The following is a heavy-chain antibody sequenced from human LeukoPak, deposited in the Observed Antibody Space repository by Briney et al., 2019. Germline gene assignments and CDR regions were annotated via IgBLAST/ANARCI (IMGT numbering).Heavy chain of an antibody. CDR2: IYYSGST. V-gene: IGHV4-30-4*01. Sequence: PSQTLSLTRTVSGGAISSGDYYWSWIRQPPGKGLEWIGYIYYSGSTYYNPSLKSRVTISVDTSKNQFSLKLNSMTAEDTAVYYCARDRHSSYIDYWGQGTLVTVSS. D-gene: IGHD1-26*01. CDR1: GGAISSGDYY. J-gene: IGHJ4*02. CDR3: ARDRHSSYIDY.